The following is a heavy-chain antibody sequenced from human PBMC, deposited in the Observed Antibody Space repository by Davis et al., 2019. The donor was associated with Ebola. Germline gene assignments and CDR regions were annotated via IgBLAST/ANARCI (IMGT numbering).Heavy chain of an antibody. J-gene: IGHJ6*02. V-gene: IGHV3-23*01. CDR1: GFTFSSYA. CDR3: ARDRITSTFYGMDV. CDR2: ISGSGGST. Sequence: GESLKISCAASGFTFSSYAMSWVRQAPGKGLEWVSAISGSGGSTYYADSVKGRFTISRDNSKNTLYLQMNSLRAEDTAVYYCARDRITSTFYGMDVWGQGTTVTVSS. D-gene: IGHD3-16*01.